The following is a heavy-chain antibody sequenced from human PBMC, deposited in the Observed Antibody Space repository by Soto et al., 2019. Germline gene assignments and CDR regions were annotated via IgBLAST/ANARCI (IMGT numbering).Heavy chain of an antibody. CDR1: GFTFSSYA. J-gene: IGHJ4*02. D-gene: IGHD5-12*01. Sequence: GGSLRLSCAASGFTFSSYAMSWVRQAPGKGLEWVSAISGSCGSTYYADSVKGRFTISRDNSKNTLYLQMNSLRAEDTAVYYCAKVIVATIFAFDYWGQGTLVTVSS. CDR3: AKVIVATIFAFDY. CDR2: ISGSCGST. V-gene: IGHV3-23*01.